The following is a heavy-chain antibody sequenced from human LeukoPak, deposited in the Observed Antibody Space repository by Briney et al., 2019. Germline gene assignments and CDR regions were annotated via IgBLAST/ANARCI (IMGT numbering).Heavy chain of an antibody. Sequence: ASVKVSCKASGYTFTGYYMHWVRQAPGQGLEWMGWINPNSGGTNYAQKFQGRVTMTRDTSISTAYMELSRLRSDDTAVYYCARRLGRRSIGAVVPAAMYYFDYWGRGTLVTVSS. CDR3: ARRLGRRSIGAVVPAAMYYFDY. CDR1: GYTFTGYY. J-gene: IGHJ4*02. V-gene: IGHV1-2*02. D-gene: IGHD2-2*01. CDR2: INPNSGGT.